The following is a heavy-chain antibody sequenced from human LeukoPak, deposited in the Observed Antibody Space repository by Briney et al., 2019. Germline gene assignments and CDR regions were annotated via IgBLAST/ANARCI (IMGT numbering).Heavy chain of an antibody. Sequence: PGGSLRLSCAASGFTFSSYAMSWVRQAPGKGPEWVSAISGSGGSTYYADSVKGRFTISRDNSKNTLYLQMNSLRAEDTAVYYCAKDSLLWFGSNWFDPWGQGTLVTVSS. D-gene: IGHD3-10*01. CDR1: GFTFSSYA. CDR3: AKDSLLWFGSNWFDP. CDR2: ISGSGGST. J-gene: IGHJ5*02. V-gene: IGHV3-23*01.